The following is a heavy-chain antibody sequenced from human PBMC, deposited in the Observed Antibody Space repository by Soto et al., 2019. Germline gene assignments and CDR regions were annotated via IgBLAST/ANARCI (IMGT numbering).Heavy chain of an antibody. CDR3: ARSSFGDFWSGYYPLVYYYYGMDV. D-gene: IGHD3-3*01. V-gene: IGHV1-69*06. CDR1: GGTFSSYA. CDR2: IIPIFGTA. Sequence: GPPVKVSCKASGGTFSSYAISWVRQAPGQGLEWMGGIIPIFGTANYAQKFQGRVTITADKSTSTAYMELSSLRSEDTAVYYCARSSFGDFWSGYYPLVYYYYGMDVWGQGTTVTVSS. J-gene: IGHJ6*02.